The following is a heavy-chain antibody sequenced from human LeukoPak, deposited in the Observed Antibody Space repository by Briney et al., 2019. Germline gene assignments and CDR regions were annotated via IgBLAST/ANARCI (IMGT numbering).Heavy chain of an antibody. J-gene: IGHJ4*02. V-gene: IGHV3-23*01. CDR3: ARAKTTYYYDSSSAY. Sequence: GGSLRLSCAAFGIAFDKNAMTWVRRVPGKGLEWVSTISHNGVATYYADSVKGRFTISRDNSKNTLYLQMNSLRVEDTAVYYCARAKTTYYYDSSSAYWGQGTLVTVSS. CDR1: GIAFDKNA. CDR2: ISHNGVAT. D-gene: IGHD3-22*01.